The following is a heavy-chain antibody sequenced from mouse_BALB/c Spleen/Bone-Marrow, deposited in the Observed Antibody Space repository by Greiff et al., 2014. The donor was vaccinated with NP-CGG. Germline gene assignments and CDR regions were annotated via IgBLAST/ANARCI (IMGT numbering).Heavy chain of an antibody. V-gene: IGHV1-5*01. CDR1: GYSFTSYW. Sequence: VQLQQSGTVLARPGASVKMSCKASGYSFTSYWMHWVKQRPGQGLEWIGAIYPGNSDTSYNQKFKGKAKLTAVTSASTAYMELSSLTNGDSAVYYCTPSVRRPLYAMDYWGQGTSVTLSS. CDR2: IYPGNSDT. D-gene: IGHD2-14*01. CDR3: TPSVRRPLYAMDY. J-gene: IGHJ4*01.